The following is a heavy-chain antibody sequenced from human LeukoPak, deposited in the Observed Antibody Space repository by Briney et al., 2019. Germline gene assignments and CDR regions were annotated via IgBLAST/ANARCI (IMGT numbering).Heavy chain of an antibody. CDR3: ARAPSPFRGSDFRFDY. Sequence: SETLSLTCTVSGGSISSYYWSWIRQPPGKGLEWIGYIYYSGSTNYNPPLKSRVTISVDTSKNQFSLKLSSVTAADTAVYYCARAPSPFRGSDFRFDYWGQGTLVTVSS. CDR1: GGSISSYY. J-gene: IGHJ4*02. V-gene: IGHV4-59*01. CDR2: IYYSGST. D-gene: IGHD2-21*01.